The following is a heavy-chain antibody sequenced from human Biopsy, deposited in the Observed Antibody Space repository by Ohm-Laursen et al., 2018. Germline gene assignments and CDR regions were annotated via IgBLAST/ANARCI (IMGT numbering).Heavy chain of an antibody. V-gene: IGHV4-59*08. J-gene: IGHJ4*02. Sequence: SQTLSLTCSVSGGSITADFWTWIRQTPGERLEWIGYRFHSGSPMYNPSLKSRVTISVDTSKSHFSLTLPSVTAADTAVYYCVRLNRRGNIIFFDYWGRGTLVTVSS. D-gene: IGHD3/OR15-3a*01. CDR2: RFHSGSP. CDR3: VRLNRRGNIIFFDY. CDR1: GGSITADF.